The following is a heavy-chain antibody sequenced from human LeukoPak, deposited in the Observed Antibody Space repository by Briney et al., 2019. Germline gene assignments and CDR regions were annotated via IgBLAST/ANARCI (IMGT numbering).Heavy chain of an antibody. J-gene: IGHJ4*02. CDR1: GFTFSSYA. D-gene: IGHD2-15*01. V-gene: IGHV3-23*01. Sequence: GGSLRLSCAASGFTFSSYAMNWVRQAPRKGLEWVSAITGSGGTTYYADSVRGRFTISRDNSKNTLYPQMNSLRAEDTAIYYCAKSRSEVVVAAANYWGQGTLITVSS. CDR2: ITGSGGTT. CDR3: AKSRSEVVVAAANY.